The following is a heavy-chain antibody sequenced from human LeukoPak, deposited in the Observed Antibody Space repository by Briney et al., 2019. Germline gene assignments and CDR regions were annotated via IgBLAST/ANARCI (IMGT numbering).Heavy chain of an antibody. CDR1: GGSISSYY. Sequence: SETLSLTCTVSGGSISSYYWSWIRQPPGKGLEWIGYIYYSGSTNYNPSFKSRVTISVDTSKNQFSLKLSSVTAADTAVYYCARDGYSSGWNLEYFQHWGQGTLVTVSS. V-gene: IGHV4-59*01. J-gene: IGHJ1*01. CDR3: ARDGYSSGWNLEYFQH. CDR2: IYYSGST. D-gene: IGHD6-19*01.